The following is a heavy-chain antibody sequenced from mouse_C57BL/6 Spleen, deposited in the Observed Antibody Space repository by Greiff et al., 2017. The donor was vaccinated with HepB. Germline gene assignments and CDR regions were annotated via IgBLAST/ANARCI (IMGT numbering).Heavy chain of an antibody. Sequence: VQLKESGTVLARPGASVKMSCKTSGYTFTSYWMHWVKQRPGQGLEWIGAIYPGNSDTSYNQKFKGKAKLTAVTSASTAYMELSSLTNEDSTVYYCTPLYKREGYYGDDDYAMDYWGQGTSVTVSS. CDR3: TPLYKREGYYGDDDYAMDY. D-gene: IGHD2-2*01. CDR2: IYPGNSDT. CDR1: GYTFTSYW. J-gene: IGHJ4*01. V-gene: IGHV1-5*01.